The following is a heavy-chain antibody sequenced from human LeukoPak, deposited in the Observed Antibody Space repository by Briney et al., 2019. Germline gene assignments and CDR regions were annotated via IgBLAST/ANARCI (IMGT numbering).Heavy chain of an antibody. D-gene: IGHD5-12*01. J-gene: IGHJ4*02. CDR2: INSSGGST. V-gene: IGHV1-46*01. Sequence: ASVKVSCKASGGTFSSYAISWVRQAPGQGLEWMEIINSSGGSTRYAQKFQGRVSMARDTSTSTVYMELSSLGSDDTAVYFCARQNSGSSEPFDYWGQGTLVIVSS. CDR1: GGTFSSYA. CDR3: ARQNSGSSEPFDY.